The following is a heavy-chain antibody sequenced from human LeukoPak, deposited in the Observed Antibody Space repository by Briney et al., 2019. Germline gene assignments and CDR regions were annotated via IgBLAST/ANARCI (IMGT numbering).Heavy chain of an antibody. CDR2: ISYDGSNK. CDR1: GFTFSSYA. Sequence: GGSLSLSCAASGFTFSSYAMHWVRQAPGKGLEWVAVISYDGSNKYYADSVKGRFTISRDNSKNTLYLQMNSLRAEDTAVYYCARDSGSYLRGDAFDIWGQGTMVTVSS. J-gene: IGHJ3*02. D-gene: IGHD1-26*01. V-gene: IGHV3-30-3*01. CDR3: ARDSGSYLRGDAFDI.